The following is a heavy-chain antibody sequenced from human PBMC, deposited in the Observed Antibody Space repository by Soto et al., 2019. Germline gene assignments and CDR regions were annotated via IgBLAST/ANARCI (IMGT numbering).Heavy chain of an antibody. CDR2: ITSDTKTI. CDR1: GFTFSVYS. Sequence: EVQLVESGGDLVPRGGSLRLSCVASGFTFSVYSMNWVRQAPGKGLEWFSYITSDTKTIKYADSVKGRLTISRDNAKNSVYLQMNSLRDEDTAVYYCARSVEGHFDYWGQGIVVTVSS. J-gene: IGHJ4*02. D-gene: IGHD6-19*01. CDR3: ARSVEGHFDY. V-gene: IGHV3-48*02.